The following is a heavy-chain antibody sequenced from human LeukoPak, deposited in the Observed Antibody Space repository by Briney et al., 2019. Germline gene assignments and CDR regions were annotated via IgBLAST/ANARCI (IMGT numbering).Heavy chain of an antibody. J-gene: IGHJ4*02. Sequence: GGSLRLSCAASGFIFSSYWMHWVRQKPGEGPLWLSRINGDGTSTAYAHSVQGRFIISRDNAMNTLYLQMNSLRVGDTAVYTRQWHTPSDYWGLGTVVTVSS. CDR3: QWHTPSDY. CDR2: INGDGTST. D-gene: IGHD6-19*01. V-gene: IGHV3-74*03. CDR1: GFIFSSYW.